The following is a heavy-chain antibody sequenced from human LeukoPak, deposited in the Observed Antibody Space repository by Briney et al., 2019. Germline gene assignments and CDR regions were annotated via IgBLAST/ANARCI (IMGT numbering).Heavy chain of an antibody. J-gene: IGHJ4*02. V-gene: IGHV1-69*05. CDR1: GGTFTSYA. Sequence: SVKVSCKASGGTFTSYAITWVRQAPGQGLEWMGGIIPIFGTANYAQKFQGRVTMTRDTSISTAYMELSRLRSDDTAVYYCARDLQTGGMIAFGGVITPGDYWGQGTLVTVSS. CDR2: IIPIFGTA. CDR3: ARDLQTGGMIAFGGVITPGDY. D-gene: IGHD3-16*02.